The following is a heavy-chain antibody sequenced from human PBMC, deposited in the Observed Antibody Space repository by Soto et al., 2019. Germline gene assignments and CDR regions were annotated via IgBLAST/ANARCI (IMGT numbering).Heavy chain of an antibody. CDR3: ARPGWDYYYGMDV. D-gene: IGHD1-26*01. Sequence: SETLSLTCTVSGGSISSYYWSWIRQPPGKGLEWIGYIYYRGSTNYNPSLKSRVTISVATSKNQFSLKLSSVTAADTAVYYCARPGWDYYYGMDVWGQGTTVTVSS. CDR1: GGSISSYY. J-gene: IGHJ6*02. CDR2: IYYRGST. V-gene: IGHV4-59*01.